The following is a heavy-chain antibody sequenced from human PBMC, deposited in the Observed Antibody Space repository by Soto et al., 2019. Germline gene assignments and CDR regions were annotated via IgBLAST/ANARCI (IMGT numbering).Heavy chain of an antibody. Sequence: GGSLRLSCAASGFTFSSYAMSWVRQAPGKGLEWVSAISGSGGSTYYADSVKGRFTISRDNSKNTLYLQMNSLRAEDTAVYYCAKALAAGIAVARSGFDPWGQGTLVTVS. CDR2: ISGSGGST. V-gene: IGHV3-23*01. CDR3: AKALAAGIAVARSGFDP. CDR1: GFTFSSYA. D-gene: IGHD6-19*01. J-gene: IGHJ5*02.